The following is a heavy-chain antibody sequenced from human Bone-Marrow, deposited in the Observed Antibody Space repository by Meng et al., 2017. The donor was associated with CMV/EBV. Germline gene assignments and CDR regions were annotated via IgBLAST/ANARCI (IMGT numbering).Heavy chain of an antibody. Sequence: GESLKISCAASGFTFSSYGMHWVRQAPGKGLEWVAFIRYDGSNKYYADSVKGRFTISRDNAKNSLYLQMNSLRAEDTAVYYCARDSGAGWYFDYWGQGTLVTVSS. CDR3: ARDSGAGWYFDY. CDR2: IRYDGSNK. CDR1: GFTFSSYG. J-gene: IGHJ4*02. D-gene: IGHD6-19*01. V-gene: IGHV3-30*02.